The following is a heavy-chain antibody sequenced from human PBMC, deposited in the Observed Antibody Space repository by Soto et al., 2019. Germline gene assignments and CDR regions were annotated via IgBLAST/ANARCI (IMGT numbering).Heavy chain of an antibody. D-gene: IGHD5-12*01. CDR1: GFTFSSYS. CDR2: ISSSSSYI. CDR3: ARDGAGDIVATTKMGYYYYGMDV. J-gene: IGHJ6*02. Sequence: KPGGSLRLSGAASGFTFSSYSMNWVRQAPGKWLEWVSSISSSSSYIYYADSGKGRFTISRDNDKNSLYLQMNSLRAEDTAVYYCARDGAGDIVATTKMGYYYYGMDVWGQGTTVTVSS. V-gene: IGHV3-21*01.